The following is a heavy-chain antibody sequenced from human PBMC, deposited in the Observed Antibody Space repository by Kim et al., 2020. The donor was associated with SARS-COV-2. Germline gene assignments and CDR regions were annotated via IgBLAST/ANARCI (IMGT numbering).Heavy chain of an antibody. Sequence: GGSLRLSCAASGFTFSSYGMHWVRQAPGKGLEWVAVIWYDGSNKYYADYVKGRFTISRDNSKNTLYLQMNSLRAEDTAVYYCARDRGRVFLDAFDIWGQGTMVTVSS. CDR1: GFTFSSYG. J-gene: IGHJ3*02. V-gene: IGHV3-33*01. D-gene: IGHD3-10*01. CDR3: ARDRGRVFLDAFDI. CDR2: IWYDGSNK.